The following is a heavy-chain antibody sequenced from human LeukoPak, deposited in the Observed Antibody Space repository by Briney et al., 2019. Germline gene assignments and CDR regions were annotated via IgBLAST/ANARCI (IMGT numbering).Heavy chain of an antibody. CDR2: IRYDGSNK. J-gene: IGHJ6*02. V-gene: IGHV3-30*02. CDR3: AKDRSSSWYEGPFNGMDV. CDR1: GFTFSSYG. D-gene: IGHD6-13*01. Sequence: GGSLRLSCAASGFTFSSYGMHWVRQAPGEGLEWVAFIRYDGSNKYYADSVKGRFTISRDNSKNTLYLQMNSLRAEDTAVYYCAKDRSSSWYEGPFNGMDVWGQGTTVTVSS.